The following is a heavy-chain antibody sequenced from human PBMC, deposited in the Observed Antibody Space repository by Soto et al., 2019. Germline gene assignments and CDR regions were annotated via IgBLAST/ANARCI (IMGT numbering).Heavy chain of an antibody. V-gene: IGHV3-23*01. CDR1: GFTFSSYA. CDR2: ISGSGGST. J-gene: IGHJ6*02. Sequence: GGSLRLSCAASGFTFSSYAMSWVRQAPGKGLERVSAISGSGGSTYYADSVKGRFTISRDNSKNTLYLQMNSLRAEDTAVYYCAIDREIAAAGNPLGVWGQGTSVTVSS. CDR3: AIDREIAAAGNPLGV. D-gene: IGHD6-13*01.